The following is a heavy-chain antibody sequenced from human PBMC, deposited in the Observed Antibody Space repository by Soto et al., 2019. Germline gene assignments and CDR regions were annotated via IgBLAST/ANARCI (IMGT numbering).Heavy chain of an antibody. CDR3: AREGGCSSTRCYNGLDI. V-gene: IGHV1-69*01. CDR2: IIPIFGTA. D-gene: IGHD2-2*02. Sequence: QVQLVQSGAEVKKPGSSVKVSCKASGGTFSSYAISWVRQAPGQGLEWMGGIIPIFGTANYAQKFQGRVTITADESTSTAYMELSSLRSEDTAVYYCAREGGCSSTRCYNGLDIWGQGTMVTVSS. J-gene: IGHJ3*02. CDR1: GGTFSSYA.